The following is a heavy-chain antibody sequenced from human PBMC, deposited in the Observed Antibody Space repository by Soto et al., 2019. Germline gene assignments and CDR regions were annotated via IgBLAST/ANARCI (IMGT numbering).Heavy chain of an antibody. CDR2: IDWDEDK. CDR1: GFSLSTSGMC. Sequence: SGPTLVNPTQTLTLTCTFSGFSLSTSGMCVSWIRQPPGKALEWLALIDWDEDKYYSTSLKTRLTISKDTSKNQVVLTMTNMDPVDTATYYCARSLYYYDSSGYLHWGQGTLVTV. D-gene: IGHD3-22*01. V-gene: IGHV2-70*01. CDR3: ARSLYYYDSSGYLH. J-gene: IGHJ4*02.